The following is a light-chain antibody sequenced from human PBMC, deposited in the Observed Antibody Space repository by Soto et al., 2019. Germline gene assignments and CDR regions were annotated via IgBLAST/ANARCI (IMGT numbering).Light chain of an antibody. CDR3: QQDFKLPFT. J-gene: IGKJ5*01. Sequence: IVMSQSPDTLSASPGERATLSCSASQSVNTNLAWYQQKPGQAPRLLISGTSTRATGTPARFSGTGSGTDFTLTISSLQSEDFAVYFCQQDFKLPFTFGQGTLLAVK. V-gene: IGKV3D-15*01. CDR2: GTS. CDR1: QSVNTN.